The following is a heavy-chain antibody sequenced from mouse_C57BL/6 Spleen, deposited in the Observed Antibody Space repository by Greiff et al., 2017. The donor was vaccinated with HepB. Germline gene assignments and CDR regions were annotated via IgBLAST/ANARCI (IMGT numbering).Heavy chain of an antibody. CDR2: IDPENGDT. V-gene: IGHV14-4*01. D-gene: IGHD2-4*01. CDR1: GFNIKDDY. J-gene: IGHJ3*01. Sequence: EVKLMESGAELVRPGASVKLSCTASGFNIKDDYMHWVKQRPEQGLEWIGWIDPENGDTEYASKFQGKATITADTSSNTAYLQLSSLTSEDTAVYYCTTYDSAWFAYWGQGTLVTVSA. CDR3: TTYDSAWFAY.